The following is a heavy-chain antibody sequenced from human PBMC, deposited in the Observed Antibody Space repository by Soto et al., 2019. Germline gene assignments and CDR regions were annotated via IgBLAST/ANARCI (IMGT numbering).Heavy chain of an antibody. Sequence: PSETLSLTCTVSGGSISSYYWNWIRQPPGKGLEWIGYIYYSGSTDYNPSLKSRVTISVDTSKNQFSLKLSSVTAADTAVYYCARQDSPYYYYYMGVWRKGTTVTVSS. CDR3: ARQDSPYYYYYMGV. CDR2: IYYSGST. D-gene: IGHD2-21*01. J-gene: IGHJ6*03. V-gene: IGHV4-59*08. CDR1: GGSISSYY.